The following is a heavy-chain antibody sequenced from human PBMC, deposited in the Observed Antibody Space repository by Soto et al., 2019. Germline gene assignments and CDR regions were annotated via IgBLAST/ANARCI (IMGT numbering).Heavy chain of an antibody. CDR3: ARLMYYYDSSSYYPTPYYGMDV. Sequence: GGSLRLSCAASGLTFSSYGMHWARKAPGKGLEWGAVIWYDGSNKYYADSVKGRFTISRDNSKNTLYLQMNSLRAEDTAVYYCARLMYYYDSSSYYPTPYYGMDVWGHGTTVTVSS. CDR1: GLTFSSYG. V-gene: IGHV3-33*01. D-gene: IGHD3-22*01. J-gene: IGHJ6*02. CDR2: IWYDGSNK.